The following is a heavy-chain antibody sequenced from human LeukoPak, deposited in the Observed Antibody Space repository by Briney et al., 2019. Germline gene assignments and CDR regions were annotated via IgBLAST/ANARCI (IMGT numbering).Heavy chain of an antibody. Sequence: GGSLRLSCAASGFTFSRYWMSWVRQAPGKGLEWVANIKQDGSEKDYVDSVKGRFTISRDNAKNSLYLQMNSLTAEDTAVYYCARTNSLFDLWGQGTLVTVSS. CDR2: IKQDGSEK. D-gene: IGHD3-16*02. CDR3: ARTNSLFDL. J-gene: IGHJ4*02. CDR1: GFTFSRYW. V-gene: IGHV3-7*01.